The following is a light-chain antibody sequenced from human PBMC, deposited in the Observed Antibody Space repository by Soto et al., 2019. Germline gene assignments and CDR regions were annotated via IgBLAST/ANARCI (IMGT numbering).Light chain of an antibody. Sequence: DIQMTQSPSTLSASVGDRVTITCRASQSISSWLAWYQQKPGKAPKVLIYKASRLESGVPSRFSGSGAGTEFTLTISSLQPDDFATYYCQQSNSYPVTFGQGTKVEIK. CDR3: QQSNSYPVT. CDR1: QSISSW. V-gene: IGKV1-5*03. J-gene: IGKJ1*01. CDR2: KAS.